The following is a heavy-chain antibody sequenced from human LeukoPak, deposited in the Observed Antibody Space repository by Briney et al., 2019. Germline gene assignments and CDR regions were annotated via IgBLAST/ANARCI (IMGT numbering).Heavy chain of an antibody. J-gene: IGHJ4*02. V-gene: IGHV3-23*01. CDR1: GFTFSSYA. CDR3: AKGVAVAGNDY. Sequence: GGSLRLSCAASGFTFSSYAMSWVRQAPGKGLEWVSVISGSGGRTYYADSVKGRFTISRDNSKNTLYLQMNSLRAEDTAVYYCAKGVAVAGNDYWGQGTLVTVSS. D-gene: IGHD6-19*01. CDR2: ISGSGGRT.